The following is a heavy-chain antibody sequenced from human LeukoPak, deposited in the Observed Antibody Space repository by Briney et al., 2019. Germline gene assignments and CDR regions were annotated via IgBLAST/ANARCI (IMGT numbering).Heavy chain of an antibody. Sequence: ASVKVSCKASGYTFTTYDINWVRQATGQGLEWIGYMNPNSGKTVYAQNFLGRLTISIETSINTAYMELSNLRSEDTAVYYCARESLYPWGQGTLVTVSS. CDR1: GYTFTTYD. J-gene: IGHJ5*02. CDR2: MNPNSGKT. D-gene: IGHD3-16*01. CDR3: ARESLYP. V-gene: IGHV1-8*03.